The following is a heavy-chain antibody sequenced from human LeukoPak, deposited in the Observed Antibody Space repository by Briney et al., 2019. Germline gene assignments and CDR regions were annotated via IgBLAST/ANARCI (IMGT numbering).Heavy chain of an antibody. Sequence: PSETLSLTCTVSGVSISSGTDYWSWRRQHPGKGLEWIGYISYSGSTYYNPSLKTRLTISVDTSKNQFSLKLDSVTAADTAFYYCARADMATVFDFWGRGTLVTVSS. D-gene: IGHD5-24*01. J-gene: IGHJ4*02. CDR2: ISYSGST. CDR3: ARADMATVFDF. CDR1: GVSISSGTDY. V-gene: IGHV4-31*03.